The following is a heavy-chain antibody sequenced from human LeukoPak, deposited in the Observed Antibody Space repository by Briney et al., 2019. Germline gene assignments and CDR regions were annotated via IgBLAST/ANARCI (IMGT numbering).Heavy chain of an antibody. J-gene: IGHJ6*02. V-gene: IGHV4-39*07. Sequence: SETLSLTCTVSGGSISSSSYYWGWIRQPPGKGLEWIGSIYYSGSTYYNPSLKSRVTISVDTSKNQFSLKLSSVTAADTAVYYCARSIAAAGPSNYYYYYGMDVWGQGTTVTVSS. CDR2: IYYSGST. CDR1: GGSISSSSYY. CDR3: ARSIAAAGPSNYYYYYGMDV. D-gene: IGHD6-13*01.